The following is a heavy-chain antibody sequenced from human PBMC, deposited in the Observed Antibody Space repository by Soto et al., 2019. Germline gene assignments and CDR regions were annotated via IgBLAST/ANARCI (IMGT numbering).Heavy chain of an antibody. Sequence: PSETLSLTCTVSGGSISSYYWSWIRQPPGKGLEWIGYIYYSGSTNYNPSLKSRVTISVDTSKNQFSLKLSSVTAADTAVYYCARGSPYYYDSSGYYYFIGTFDYWGQGTLVTVSS. CDR1: GGSISSYY. CDR3: ARGSPYYYDSSGYYYFIGTFDY. CDR2: IYYSGST. V-gene: IGHV4-59*01. J-gene: IGHJ4*02. D-gene: IGHD3-22*01.